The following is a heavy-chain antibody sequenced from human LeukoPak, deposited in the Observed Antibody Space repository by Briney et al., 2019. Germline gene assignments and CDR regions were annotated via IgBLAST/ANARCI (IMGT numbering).Heavy chain of an antibody. Sequence: GGSLRLSCAASGFSFSNYAMSWVRQAPGKGLEWVSIISSGGTSTYYADSVKGRFTISRDNSKNTLYLQMNSLRAEDTALYYCAKDIAAGGSYWYFDLWGRGTLVTVSS. CDR3: AKDIAAGGSYWYFDL. J-gene: IGHJ2*01. V-gene: IGHV3-23*01. CDR2: ISSGGTST. CDR1: GFSFSNYA. D-gene: IGHD6-13*01.